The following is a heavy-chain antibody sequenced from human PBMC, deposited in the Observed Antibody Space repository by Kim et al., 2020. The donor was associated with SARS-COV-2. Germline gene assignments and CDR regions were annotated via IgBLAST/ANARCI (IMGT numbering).Heavy chain of an antibody. D-gene: IGHD3-3*01. Sequence: SRVTISVDTSKNQFSLKLSSVTAADTAVYYCARRPLITIFGVVTLDAFDIWGQGTMVTVSS. V-gene: IGHV4-34*01. J-gene: IGHJ3*02. CDR3: ARRPLITIFGVVTLDAFDI.